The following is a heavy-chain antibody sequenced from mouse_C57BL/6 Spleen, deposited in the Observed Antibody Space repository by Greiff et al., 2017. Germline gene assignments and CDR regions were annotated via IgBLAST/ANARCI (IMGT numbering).Heavy chain of an antibody. V-gene: IGHV1-82*01. CDR1: GYAFSSSW. J-gene: IGHJ4*01. D-gene: IGHD2-5*01. CDR2: IYPGDGDT. Sequence: QVQLQQSGPELVKPGASVKISCKASGYAFSSSWMNWVKQRPGKGLEWIGRIYPGDGDTNYNGKFKGKATLTADKSSSTAYMQLSSLTSEDSAVYFCARRDNYYSNPYAMDYWGQGTSVTVSS. CDR3: ARRDNYYSNPYAMDY.